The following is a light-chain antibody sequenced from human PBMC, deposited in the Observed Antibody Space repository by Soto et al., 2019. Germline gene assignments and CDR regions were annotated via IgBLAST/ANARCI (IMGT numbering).Light chain of an antibody. CDR1: SSNIGSNS. V-gene: IGLV1-44*01. CDR3: AAWDDRLNGQV. Sequence: SVLTQPPSASATPGQRVTISCSGGSSNIGSNSVSWYQQVPGTAPKLLIFNDNMRPSGVPDRFSGSKSGPSASLAISGLQSEDEADYHCAAWDDRLNGQVFGTGTKLTVL. CDR2: NDN. J-gene: IGLJ1*01.